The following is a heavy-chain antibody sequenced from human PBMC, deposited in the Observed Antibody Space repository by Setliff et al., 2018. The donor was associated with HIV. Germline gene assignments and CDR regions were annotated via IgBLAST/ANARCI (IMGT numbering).Heavy chain of an antibody. J-gene: IGHJ4*02. D-gene: IGHD3-22*01. CDR2: INPNNGGT. Sequence: GASVKVSCKASGYTFTDYYIHWVRQAPGQGLEWMGRINPNNGGTNYAQKFQGRVTMTRDTSISTAYMELSRLRSDDTAVYYCARVPRIGSGYLGDNFRTLDYWGQGTLVTVSS. CDR3: ARVPRIGSGYLGDNFRTLDY. V-gene: IGHV1-2*06. CDR1: GYTFTDYY.